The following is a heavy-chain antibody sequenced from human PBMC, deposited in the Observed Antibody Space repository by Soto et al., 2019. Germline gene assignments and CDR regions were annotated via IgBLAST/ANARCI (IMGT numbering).Heavy chain of an antibody. J-gene: IGHJ3*02. D-gene: IGHD3-22*01. Sequence: EVQLLESGGGLVQPGGSLRLSCAASGFTFSSYAMSWVRQAPGKGLEWVSAISGSGGSTYYADSMKGRFTISRDNSKNTLYLQMNSLRAEDTAVYYCAKDRVTMIVVVTGGAFDIWGQGTMVTVSS. V-gene: IGHV3-23*01. CDR1: GFTFSSYA. CDR2: ISGSGGST. CDR3: AKDRVTMIVVVTGGAFDI.